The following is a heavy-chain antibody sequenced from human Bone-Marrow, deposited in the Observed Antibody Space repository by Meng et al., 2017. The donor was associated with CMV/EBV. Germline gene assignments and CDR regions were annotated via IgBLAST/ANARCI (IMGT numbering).Heavy chain of an antibody. Sequence: GESLKISCKGSGSSFTSYWIGWVRQMPGKGLEWMGIIYPGDSDTRYSPSFHGQVTISADKSISTAYLQWSSLKASDTAMYYCARHGIWASLYYYGMDVWGQGTTVTVSS. V-gene: IGHV5-51*01. J-gene: IGHJ6*02. CDR2: IYPGDSDT. CDR3: ARHGIWASLYYYGMDV. D-gene: IGHD1-1*01. CDR1: GSSFTSYW.